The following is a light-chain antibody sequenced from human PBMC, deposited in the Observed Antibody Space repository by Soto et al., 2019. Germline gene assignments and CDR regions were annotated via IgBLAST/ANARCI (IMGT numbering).Light chain of an antibody. CDR1: QGISSY. CDR2: AAS. CDR3: QQSSSTPRT. J-gene: IGKJ1*01. Sequence: DIQLTQSPSFLSASVGDRVTITCRASQGISSYLAWYQQKPGKAPKLLIYAASSLQSGVPSRFSGSGSGTDFTLTISSLQPEDFATYYCQQSSSTPRTFGQGTKVDI. V-gene: IGKV1-39*01.